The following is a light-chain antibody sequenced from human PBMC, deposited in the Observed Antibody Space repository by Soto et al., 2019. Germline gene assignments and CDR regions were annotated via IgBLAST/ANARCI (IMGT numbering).Light chain of an antibody. J-gene: IGKJ1*01. CDR2: ETS. CDR3: QHYFSRPRT. V-gene: IGKV3D-7*01. Sequence: ESVVAQSPVTLPFPPEERATLSCRVSQSVSSTYVAWYQQKPGQTPRLLIYETSIRDTGVPARFSGSRSGAEFTLTISSLQAEDFAVYYCQHYFSRPRTFGRGTKVDIK. CDR1: QSVSSTY.